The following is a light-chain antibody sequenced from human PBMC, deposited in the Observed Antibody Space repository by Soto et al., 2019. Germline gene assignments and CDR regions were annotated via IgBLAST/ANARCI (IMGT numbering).Light chain of an antibody. J-gene: IGKJ5*01. CDR2: DAS. CDR3: QQRSNT. Sequence: EIVLTQSPGTLSLSPGERATLSCRASQSVSNNYLAWYQQKPGQAPRLLIYDASNRATGIPARFSGSGSGTDFTLTISSLEPEDFAVYYCQQRSNTFGQGTRLEIK. V-gene: IGKV3-11*01. CDR1: QSVSNNY.